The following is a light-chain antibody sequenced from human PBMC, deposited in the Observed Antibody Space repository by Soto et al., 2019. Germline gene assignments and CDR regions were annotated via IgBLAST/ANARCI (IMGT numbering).Light chain of an antibody. Sequence: QSVLTQPPSVSGAPGQRVTISCTGSSSNIGAGYDVHWYQQLPGTAPKLLIYANSNRPSGVPERFSGSKSGTSASLAITGLQAEDEADYYCQSYDSSLYWVFGGGTQLTVL. CDR3: QSYDSSLYWV. CDR1: SSNIGAGYD. V-gene: IGLV1-40*01. CDR2: ANS. J-gene: IGLJ3*02.